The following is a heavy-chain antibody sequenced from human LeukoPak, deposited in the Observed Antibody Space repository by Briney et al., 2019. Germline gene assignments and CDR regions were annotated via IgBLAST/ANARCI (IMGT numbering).Heavy chain of an antibody. CDR2: IYYSGST. Sequence: PSETLSLTCTVSGGSISSYYWSWIRQPPGKGLEWIGYIYYSGSTNYNPSLKSRVTISVDTSKNQFSLKLSSVTAADTAVYYCARAGSSTRIYYYYYGMDVWGQGTTVTVSS. CDR1: GGSISSYY. V-gene: IGHV4-59*12. D-gene: IGHD2-2*01. CDR3: ARAGSSTRIYYYYYGMDV. J-gene: IGHJ6*02.